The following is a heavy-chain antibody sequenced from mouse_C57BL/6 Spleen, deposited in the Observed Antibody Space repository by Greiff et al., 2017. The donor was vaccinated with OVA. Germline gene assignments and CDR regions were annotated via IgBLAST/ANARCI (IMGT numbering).Heavy chain of an antibody. CDR2: IWWDDDK. J-gene: IGHJ4*01. V-gene: IGHV8-8*01. Sequence: QVTLKVSGPGILQPSQSLSLSCTFSGFSLSTSGMGVGWIRQPSGKGLEWLAHIWWDDDKYYNPALKSRLTISKDTSTNQVFLTSANVDTADTATYYGAQLSFYDSKYDAMDYWGQGTSVTVSS. CDR3: AQLSFYDSKYDAMDY. CDR1: GFSLSTSGMG. D-gene: IGHD2-5*01.